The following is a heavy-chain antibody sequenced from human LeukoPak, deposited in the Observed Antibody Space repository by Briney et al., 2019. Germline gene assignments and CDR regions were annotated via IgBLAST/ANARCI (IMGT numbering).Heavy chain of an antibody. V-gene: IGHV1-8*01. CDR3: ARGAGITIFGVVYYYYYGMDV. CDR2: MNPNSGNT. D-gene: IGHD3-3*01. J-gene: IGHJ6*02. CDR1: GYTFTSYD. Sequence: GASVKVSCKASGYTFTSYDINWVRQATGQGLEWMGWMNPNSGNTGYAQKFQGRVTMTRNTSISTAYMELSSLRSEDTAVYYCARGAGITIFGVVYYYYYGMDVWGQGTTVTVSS.